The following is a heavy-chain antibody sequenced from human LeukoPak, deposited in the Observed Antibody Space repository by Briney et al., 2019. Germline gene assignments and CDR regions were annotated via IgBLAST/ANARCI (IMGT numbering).Heavy chain of an antibody. J-gene: IGHJ4*02. Sequence: GQSLRLSCAASGFTFSSYEMNWVRQAPGKGLEWVSHIIGSGSTIYYADSVRDRFTISRDNAKNTLYLQMNSLRAEDTAVYYCAKVWDTYYYDSSGSFDYWGQGTLVTVSS. CDR2: IIGSGSTI. CDR3: AKVWDTYYYDSSGSFDY. CDR1: GFTFSSYE. D-gene: IGHD3-22*01. V-gene: IGHV3-48*03.